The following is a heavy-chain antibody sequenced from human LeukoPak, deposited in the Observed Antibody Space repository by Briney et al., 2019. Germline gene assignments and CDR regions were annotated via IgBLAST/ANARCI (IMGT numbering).Heavy chain of an antibody. V-gene: IGHV3-23*01. CDR3: ATDRERDPSVYYLV. J-gene: IGHJ4*02. CDR1: GFTFSVYS. D-gene: IGHD3-22*01. CDR2: ISDDGSGT. Sequence: GGSLRLSCAASGFTFSVYSMSWGRQAPGHGLEWVSTISDDGSGTYYADSVKGRFTISRDNSKNTLFLQINSLRAEDSAVYYCATDRERDPSVYYLVGGQGTLITVSS.